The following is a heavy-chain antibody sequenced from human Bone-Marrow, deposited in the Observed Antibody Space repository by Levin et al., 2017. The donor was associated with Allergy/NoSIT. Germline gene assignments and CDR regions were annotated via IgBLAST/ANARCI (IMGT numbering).Heavy chain of an antibody. D-gene: IGHD6-19*01. CDR2: MNPNSGNT. V-gene: IGHV1-8*01. J-gene: IGHJ4*02. CDR3: ARGGVAYSSGWYDLGDY. CDR1: GYTFTSYD. Sequence: ASVKVSCKASGYTFTSYDINWVRQATGQGLEWMGWMNPNSGNTGYAQKFQGRVTMTRNTSISTAYMELSSLRSEDTAVYYCARGGVAYSSGWYDLGDYWGQGTLVTVSS.